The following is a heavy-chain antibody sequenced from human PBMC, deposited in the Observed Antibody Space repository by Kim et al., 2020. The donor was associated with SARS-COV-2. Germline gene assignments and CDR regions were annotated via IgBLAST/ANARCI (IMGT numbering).Heavy chain of an antibody. CDR2: IYSGGST. V-gene: IGHV3-66*02. CDR3: AREPNWGHGNYIDY. CDR1: GFTVSSNY. Sequence: GGSLRLSCAASGFTVSSNYMSWVRQAPGKGLEWVSVIYSGGSTYYADSVKGRFTISRDNSKNTLYLQMNSLRAEDTAVYYCAREPNWGHGNYIDYWGQGTLVTVSS. D-gene: IGHD7-27*01. J-gene: IGHJ4*02.